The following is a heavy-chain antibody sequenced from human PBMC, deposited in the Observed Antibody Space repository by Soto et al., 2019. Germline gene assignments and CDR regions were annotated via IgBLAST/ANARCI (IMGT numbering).Heavy chain of an antibody. D-gene: IGHD3-3*01. V-gene: IGHV3-64D*06. CDR3: VKDRFVNY. Sequence: GGSLRLSCSASGLSFNDYAMHWVRQAAGKGLKYVSSISSNGGSTYYADSVKGRFTISRDNSKNTLYLQMNSLRVEDTAVYYCVKDRFVNYWGQGALVTVSS. CDR2: ISSNGGST. J-gene: IGHJ4*02. CDR1: GLSFNDYA.